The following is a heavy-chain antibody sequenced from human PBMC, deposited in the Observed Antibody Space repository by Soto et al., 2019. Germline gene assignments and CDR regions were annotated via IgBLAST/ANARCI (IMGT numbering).Heavy chain of an antibody. V-gene: IGHV3-23*01. J-gene: IGHJ5*02. Sequence: EVQLLESGGGLVQPGGSLRLSCAASGFTFRNYAMSWVRQAPGKGLEWVSAISGSVSSTYYADSVKGRFTIPRDHSKNTLYLQMSSLRAEDTAVYYCAKDGWELLRGFDPWGQGTLVTVSS. CDR2: ISGSVSST. CDR1: GFTFRNYA. D-gene: IGHD1-26*01. CDR3: AKDGWELLRGFDP.